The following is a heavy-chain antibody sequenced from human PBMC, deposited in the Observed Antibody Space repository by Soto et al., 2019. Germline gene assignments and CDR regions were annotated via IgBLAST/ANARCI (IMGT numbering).Heavy chain of an antibody. V-gene: IGHV1-18*04. CDR2: ISAYNGNT. D-gene: IGHD2-8*01. Sequence: ASVKDSCKASGYTFTSYGISWVRQPPGQGLEWMGWISAYNGNTKYAQKLQGRVTMTTDTSTSTAYMELRRLRSDETAVYYCARDGILYTGRSGDYYYYYGMDVWVQGTTVTVSS. CDR1: GYTFTSYG. CDR3: ARDGILYTGRSGDYYYYYGMDV. J-gene: IGHJ6*02.